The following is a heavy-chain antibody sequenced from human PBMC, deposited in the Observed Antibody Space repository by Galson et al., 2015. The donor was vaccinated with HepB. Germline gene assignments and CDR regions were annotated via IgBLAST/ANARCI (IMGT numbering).Heavy chain of an antibody. J-gene: IGHJ6*03. CDR3: ARTGGSYDFWSGYYKSYYYYYMDV. Sequence: SVKVSCKASGYTFTSYDINWVRQATGQGLEWMGWMNPNSGNTGYAQKFQGRVTMTRNTSISTAYMELSSLRSEDTAVYYCARTGGSYDFWSGYYKSYYYYYMDVWGKGTTVTVSS. D-gene: IGHD3-3*01. CDR2: MNPNSGNT. V-gene: IGHV1-8*01. CDR1: GYTFTSYD.